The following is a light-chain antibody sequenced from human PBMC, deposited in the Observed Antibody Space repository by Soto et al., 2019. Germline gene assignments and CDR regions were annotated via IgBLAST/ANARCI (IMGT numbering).Light chain of an antibody. Sequence: QSVLTQPPSASGTPGQSVTISCSGSSSNLGSNSVNWYQHLPGTAPKLRMYSNNQRPSGVPDRFSGSKSGTSASLAISGLQSEDEAEYYCAAWDDSLKGPVFGGGTKLTVL. J-gene: IGLJ3*02. CDR3: AAWDDSLKGPV. V-gene: IGLV1-44*01. CDR2: SNN. CDR1: SSNLGSNS.